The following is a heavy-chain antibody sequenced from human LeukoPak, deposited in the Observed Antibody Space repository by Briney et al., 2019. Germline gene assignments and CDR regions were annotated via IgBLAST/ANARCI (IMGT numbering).Heavy chain of an antibody. Sequence: GGSLRLSCAASGFTFSSYSMNWVRQAPGKGLEWVSSISSSSSYIYYADSVKGRFTIPRDNAKNSLYLQMNSLRAEDTAVYYCARDHRTTVVTYYMDVWGKGTTVTVSS. CDR2: ISSSSSYI. CDR1: GFTFSSYS. V-gene: IGHV3-21*01. D-gene: IGHD4-23*01. J-gene: IGHJ6*03. CDR3: ARDHRTTVVTYYMDV.